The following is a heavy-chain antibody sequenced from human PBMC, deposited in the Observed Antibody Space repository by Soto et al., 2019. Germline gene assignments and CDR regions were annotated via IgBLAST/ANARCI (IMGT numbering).Heavy chain of an antibody. V-gene: IGHV4-38-2*02. CDR1: GYSISSGCY. CDR2: IYHSGST. Sequence: SETLSLTCAVSGYSISSGCYWGWIRQPPGKGLEWIGSIYHSGSTYYNPSLKSRVTISVDTSKNQFSLKLSSVTAADTAVYYCAREKYSYGYGLYYYYGMDVWGQGTTVTVSS. CDR3: AREKYSYGYGLYYYYGMDV. D-gene: IGHD5-18*01. J-gene: IGHJ6*02.